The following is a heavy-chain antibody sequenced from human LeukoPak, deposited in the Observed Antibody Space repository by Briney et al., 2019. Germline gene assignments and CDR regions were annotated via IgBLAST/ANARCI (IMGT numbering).Heavy chain of an antibody. CDR3: VRESRPGGAMGLYHNLDY. D-gene: IGHD1-1*01. CDR1: GFTFSSYW. Sequence: GGSLRLSCAASGFTFSSYWMHWVRQAPGKGLEWVANIKEDGTEKNLVDSVKGRFTISRDNTKNLLFLEMNNLRGDDTAIYYCVRESRPGGAMGLYHNLDYWGQGTLVAVSS. J-gene: IGHJ4*02. CDR2: IKEDGTEK. V-gene: IGHV3-7*01.